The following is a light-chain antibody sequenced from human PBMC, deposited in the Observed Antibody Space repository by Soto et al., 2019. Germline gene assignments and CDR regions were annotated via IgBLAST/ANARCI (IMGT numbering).Light chain of an antibody. V-gene: IGKV3-20*01. Sequence: EIVLTQSPGTLSLSPGERATLSCRASQSVTSGYLACYQQKPGQAPRLLIYGASSRATGIPDRFSGGGSGTDFTLTISRLEPEDFAVYYCQQFSSYPLTFGGGTKVDI. J-gene: IGKJ4*01. CDR1: QSVTSGY. CDR2: GAS. CDR3: QQFSSYPLT.